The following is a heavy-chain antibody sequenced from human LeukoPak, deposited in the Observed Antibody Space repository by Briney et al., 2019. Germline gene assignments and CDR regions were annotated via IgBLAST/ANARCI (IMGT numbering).Heavy chain of an antibody. CDR2: IYYSGST. Sequence: SETLSLTCTVSGGSISSSSYYWGWIRQPPGKGLEWIGSIYYSGSTYYNPSLKSRVTTSVGTSKNQFSLKLSSVTAADTAVYYCASSSGPYDYVWGSYERDYWGQGTLVTVSS. CDR3: ASSSGPYDYVWGSYERDY. V-gene: IGHV4-39*01. D-gene: IGHD3-16*01. J-gene: IGHJ4*02. CDR1: GGSISSSSYY.